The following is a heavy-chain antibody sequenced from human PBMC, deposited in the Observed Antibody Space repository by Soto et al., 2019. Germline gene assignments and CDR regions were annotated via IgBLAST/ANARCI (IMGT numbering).Heavy chain of an antibody. D-gene: IGHD6-19*01. Sequence: GESLKISCKASGYSFSSYWIGWVRQMPGKGLEWMGIIYPGDSDTKYSPSVQGQVTISADRSISTAYLQWTSLKASDTAMYYCARSQRGAYSRGWYSLSGYYNYGIDVWGQGTKVTVSS. CDR3: ARSQRGAYSRGWYSLSGYYNYGIDV. V-gene: IGHV5-51*01. J-gene: IGHJ6*02. CDR1: GYSFSSYW. CDR2: IYPGDSDT.